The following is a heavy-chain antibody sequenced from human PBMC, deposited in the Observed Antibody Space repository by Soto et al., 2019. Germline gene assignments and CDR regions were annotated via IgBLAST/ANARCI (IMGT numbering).Heavy chain of an antibody. CDR1: GFTFSNNG. CDR2: IWYNGNTK. J-gene: IGHJ4*02. V-gene: IGHV3-33*01. CDR3: ARTAPTDTHMGYFDH. Sequence: PGGSLRLSCVASGFTFSNNGMHWVRQAPGKGLEWVAVIWYNGNTKYYADSVKGRFTISRDNSKNTLYLQMNSLRAEDTAVYYCARTAPTDTHMGYFDHWGQGTLVTVSS. D-gene: IGHD1-26*01.